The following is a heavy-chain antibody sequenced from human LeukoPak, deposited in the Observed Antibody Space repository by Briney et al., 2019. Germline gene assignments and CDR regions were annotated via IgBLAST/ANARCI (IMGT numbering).Heavy chain of an antibody. CDR2: INPSGGST. CDR3: ARAQIPTYYDFWSGYRSHYYYYYMDV. CDR1: GYTFTSYY. Sequence: ASVKVSCKASGYTFTSYYMHWVRQAPGQGLEWMGIINPSGGSTSYAQKFQGRVTMTRDMSTSTVYMELSSLRSEDTAVYYCARAQIPTYYDFWSGYRSHYYYYYMDVRGKGTTVTVSS. J-gene: IGHJ6*03. V-gene: IGHV1-46*01. D-gene: IGHD3-3*01.